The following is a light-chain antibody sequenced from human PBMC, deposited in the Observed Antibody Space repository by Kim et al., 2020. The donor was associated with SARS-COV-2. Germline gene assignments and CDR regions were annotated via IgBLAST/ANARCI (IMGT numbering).Light chain of an antibody. Sequence: EIVLTQSPGTLSLSPGERATLSCRASQSLSSSYLAWYQQKPGQAPRLLIYGASSRATGIPDRFSGSGSGTDFSLTISRLEPEDFAVYYCQQYDSSPQTFGQGTKLEI. CDR2: GAS. V-gene: IGKV3-20*01. CDR1: QSLSSSY. J-gene: IGKJ2*01. CDR3: QQYDSSPQT.